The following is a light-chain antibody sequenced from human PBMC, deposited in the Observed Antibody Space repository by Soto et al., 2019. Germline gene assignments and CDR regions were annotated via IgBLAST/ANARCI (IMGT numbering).Light chain of an antibody. CDR3: QQYNNWPWT. J-gene: IGKJ1*01. V-gene: IGKV3-15*01. Sequence: EIVMTQSPATLYVSPGERATLSCRASQSVSSNLAWYQQKPGQAPRLLIYGASTRATGIPARFSGSGSGTEFTLTISSLQSEDFAVYNCQQYNNWPWTFGQGTKVDI. CDR1: QSVSSN. CDR2: GAS.